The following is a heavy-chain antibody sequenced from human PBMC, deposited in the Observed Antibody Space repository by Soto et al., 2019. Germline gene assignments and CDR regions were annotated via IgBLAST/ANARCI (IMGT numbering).Heavy chain of an antibody. Sequence: EAQLLESGGDLVQSGGSLRLSCAASGFTFSIYGMTWVRQAPGKGLEWVSAISGSGGSTYYADSVKGRFTISRDNSNNSLYLQMNSLGVEDTAVDYCAKRDQQCWGQGTLVTVSA. CDR3: AKRDQQC. J-gene: IGHJ4*02. V-gene: IGHV3-23*01. CDR2: ISGSGGST. D-gene: IGHD6-19*01. CDR1: GFTFSIYG.